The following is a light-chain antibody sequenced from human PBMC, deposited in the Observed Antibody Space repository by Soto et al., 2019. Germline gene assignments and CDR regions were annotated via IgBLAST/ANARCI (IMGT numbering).Light chain of an antibody. CDR3: QQYGSSRWT. CDR2: GAS. V-gene: IGKV3-20*01. J-gene: IGKJ1*01. Sequence: EIALTQSAGTLYLSPGERATLSCRASQSVSSSYLAWYQQTRGQAPSLLIYGASSRAPGIPDGFGGSGSGTDFTLTISRLEPEDFAVYYCQQYGSSRWTVGEGTKVEIQ. CDR1: QSVSSSY.